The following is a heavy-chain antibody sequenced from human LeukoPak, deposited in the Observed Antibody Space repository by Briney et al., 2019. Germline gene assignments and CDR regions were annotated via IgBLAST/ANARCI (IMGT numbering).Heavy chain of an antibody. V-gene: IGHV4-59*01. Sequence: SETLSLTCTVSGGSISDYYWSWIRQPPGKGLEWIGYIYYSGSTTYNPSLKSRVAMSVDTSKNQFSLKLSSVTAADTAVYYCARGGFCSSTSCYLRPMDVWGKGTTVTVSS. J-gene: IGHJ6*03. CDR3: ARGGFCSSTSCYLRPMDV. CDR2: IYYSGST. D-gene: IGHD2-2*01. CDR1: GGSISDYY.